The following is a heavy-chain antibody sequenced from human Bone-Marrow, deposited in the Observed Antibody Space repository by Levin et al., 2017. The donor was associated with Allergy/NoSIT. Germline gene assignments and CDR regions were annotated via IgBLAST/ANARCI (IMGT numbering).Heavy chain of an antibody. CDR2: VSEVGHT. D-gene: IGHD3-10*01. Sequence: SETLSLTCTVSGGSISGRHYAWTWIRQPAGKGLEWIGRVSEVGHTNYNPALRSRVSISIAASKNQFSLRLSSLTTTDTAVYYCARGSYFAELSFDYWGHGTLVTVSS. CDR3: ARGSYFAELSFDY. J-gene: IGHJ4*01. CDR1: GGSISGRHYA. V-gene: IGHV4-61*02.